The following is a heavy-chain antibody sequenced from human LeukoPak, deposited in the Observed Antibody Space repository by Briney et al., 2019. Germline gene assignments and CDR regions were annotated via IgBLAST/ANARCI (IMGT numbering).Heavy chain of an antibody. CDR1: GFTFSSYA. CDR2: IIPIFGTA. CDR3: ASSWSTGNFDY. J-gene: IGHJ4*02. D-gene: IGHD1-1*01. V-gene: IGHV1-69*01. Sequence: GGSLRLSCAASGFTFSSYAISWVRQAPGQGLEWMGGIIPIFGTANYAQKFQGRVTITADESTSTAYMELRSLRSEDTAVYYCASSWSTGNFDYWGQGTLVTVSS.